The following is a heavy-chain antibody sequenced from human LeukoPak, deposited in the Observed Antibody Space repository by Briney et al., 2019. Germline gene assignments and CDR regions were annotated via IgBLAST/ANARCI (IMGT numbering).Heavy chain of an antibody. CDR2: IYYSGST. D-gene: IGHD1-20*01. CDR1: GGSISSDY. V-gene: IGHV4-59*01. Sequence: TSETLSLTCTVSGGSISSDYWSWLRQPPGKGLEWIGYIYYSGSTNYNPSLQSRVTISVDTSKNQFSLKLSSVTAADTAIYYCARGRYNWDLWGQGTLVTVSS. J-gene: IGHJ5*02. CDR3: ARGRYNWDL.